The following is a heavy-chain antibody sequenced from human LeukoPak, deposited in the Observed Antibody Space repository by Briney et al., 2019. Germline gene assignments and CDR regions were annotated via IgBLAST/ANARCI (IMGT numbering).Heavy chain of an antibody. V-gene: IGHV3-21*01. CDR2: ISSSSSYI. CDR3: ARVEATTRPFDY. Sequence: GGSLRLSCAASGLTFSSYSMNWVRQAPGKGLEWVSSISSSSSYIYYADSVKGRFTISRDNAKNSLYLQMNSLRAEDTAVYYCARVEATTRPFDYWGQGTLVTVSS. J-gene: IGHJ4*02. CDR1: GLTFSSYS. D-gene: IGHD4-11*01.